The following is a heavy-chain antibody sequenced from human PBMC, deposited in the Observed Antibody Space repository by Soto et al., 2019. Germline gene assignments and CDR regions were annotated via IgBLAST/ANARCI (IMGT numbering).Heavy chain of an antibody. CDR3: AREGTEYDYVWGSYRVYWGWYYFDY. Sequence: GGSLRLSCAASGFTFSSYSMNWVRQAPGKGLEWVSSISSSSSYIYYADSVKGRFTISRDNAKNSLFLQMNSLRAEDTAVYYCAREGTEYDYVWGSYRVYWGWYYFDYWGQGTLVTVSS. J-gene: IGHJ4*02. V-gene: IGHV3-21*01. CDR1: GFTFSSYS. D-gene: IGHD3-16*02. CDR2: ISSSSSYI.